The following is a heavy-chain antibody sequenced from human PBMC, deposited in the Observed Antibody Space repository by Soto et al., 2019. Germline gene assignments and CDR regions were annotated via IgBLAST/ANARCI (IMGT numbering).Heavy chain of an antibody. J-gene: IGHJ3*02. CDR3: ASTSNTTHGAYDAFDI. CDR2: IYYSGST. D-gene: IGHD4-17*01. V-gene: IGHV4-59*08. CDR1: GGSISSYY. Sequence: PEAFCLTCTVSGGSISSYYWSWSRQPPGKGLEWIGYIYYSGSTNYNPSLKSRVTISVDTSKNQFSLKLSSVTAADTAVYYCASTSNTTHGAYDAFDIWGQGTMVIVSS.